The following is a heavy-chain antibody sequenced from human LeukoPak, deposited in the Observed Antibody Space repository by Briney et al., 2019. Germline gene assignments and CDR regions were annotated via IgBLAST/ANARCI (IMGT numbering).Heavy chain of an antibody. CDR2: INPNSGGT. CDR1: GYTFTGYY. Sequence: PVASVKVSCKASGYTFTGYYMHWVRQAPGQGLEWMGWINPNSGGTNYAQKLQGRVTMTRDTSISTAYMELSRLRSDDTAVYYCARVRQPTTGYSSSWRYDYWGQGTLVTVSS. D-gene: IGHD6-13*01. V-gene: IGHV1-2*02. J-gene: IGHJ4*02. CDR3: ARVRQPTTGYSSSWRYDY.